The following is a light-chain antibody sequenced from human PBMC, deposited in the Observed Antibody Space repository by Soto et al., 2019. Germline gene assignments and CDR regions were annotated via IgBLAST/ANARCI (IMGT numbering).Light chain of an antibody. J-gene: IGKJ4*01. V-gene: IGKV3-11*01. CDR2: DAS. CDR3: QHRSNWPPSLT. Sequence: EIVLTQSPATLSLSPGERATLSCRASQSVSTYLGWYQQKPGQPPRLLIYDASSRATGIPARFSGSGSGTEFSPTISSLEPEDFAIVYCQHRSNWPPSLTFGGGTKVEIK. CDR1: QSVSTY.